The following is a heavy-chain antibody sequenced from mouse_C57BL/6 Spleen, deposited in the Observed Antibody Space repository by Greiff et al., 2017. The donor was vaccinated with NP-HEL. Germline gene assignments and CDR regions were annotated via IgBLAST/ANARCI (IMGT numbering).Heavy chain of an antibody. CDR2: IWGVGST. V-gene: IGHV2-6*01. J-gene: IGHJ4*01. Sequence: VKLVESGPGLVAPSQSLSITCTVSGFSLTSYGVDWVRQSPGKGLEWLGVIWGVGSTNYNSALKSRLSISKDNSKSQVFLKMNSLQTDDTAMYYCAINYYGSTHAMDYWGQGTSVTVSS. CDR3: AINYYGSTHAMDY. CDR1: GFSLTSYG. D-gene: IGHD1-1*01.